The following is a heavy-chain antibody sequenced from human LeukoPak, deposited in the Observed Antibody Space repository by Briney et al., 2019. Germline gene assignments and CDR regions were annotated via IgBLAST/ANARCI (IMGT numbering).Heavy chain of an antibody. CDR2: ISFDGSSN. D-gene: IGHD3-16*01. CDR1: GFTFSRSA. J-gene: IGHJ3*02. V-gene: IGHV3-30*04. CDR3: ARPRFGTYSAFDM. Sequence: PGGSLRLSCAASGFTFSRSAMHWVRQAPGKGLEWLAVISFDGSSNYHADSVRGRFTISRDNSENTLYLQMKNLRPEDTAAYHCARPRFGTYSAFDMWGRGTMVTVSS.